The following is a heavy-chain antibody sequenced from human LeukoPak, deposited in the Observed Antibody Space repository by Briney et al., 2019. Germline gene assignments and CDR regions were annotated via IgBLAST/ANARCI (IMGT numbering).Heavy chain of an antibody. D-gene: IGHD6-19*01. CDR1: EFSVSSNH. V-gene: IGHV3-53*01. J-gene: IGHJ4*02. Sequence: SGGSLRLSRAVSEFSVSSNHMNWVRQAPGKGLEWVSVIYSGGATYYADSVRGRFTISRDNSKNMVSLQMTSLGAEDTAVYYCARGRFSGPDDYWGQGTLVTVSS. CDR3: ARGRFSGPDDY. CDR2: IYSGGAT.